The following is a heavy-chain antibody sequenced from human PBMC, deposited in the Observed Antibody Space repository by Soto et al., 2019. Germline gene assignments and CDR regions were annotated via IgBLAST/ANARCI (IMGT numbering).Heavy chain of an antibody. CDR1: GGSISSGGYY. J-gene: IGHJ5*02. Sequence: QVQLQESGPGLVKPSQTLSLTCTVSGGSISSGGYYWSWIRQHPGKGLEWIGYIYYSGSTYYNPSLKSQVTISVDTSKNQFSLKLSSVTAADTAVYYCASVNSPVRLRYNCFDPWGQGTLVTVSS. CDR3: ASVNSPVRLRYNCFDP. D-gene: IGHD3-10*01. CDR2: IYYSGST. V-gene: IGHV4-31*01.